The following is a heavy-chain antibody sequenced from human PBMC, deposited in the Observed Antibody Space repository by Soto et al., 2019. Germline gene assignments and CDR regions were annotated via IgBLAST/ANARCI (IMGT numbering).Heavy chain of an antibody. CDR1: GGAFSSYA. Sequence: ASVKVYCKASGGAFSSYAISWVRQAPGQVLEWMGGIIPIFGTANYAQKFQGRVTITADESTSTAYMELSSLRSEDTAVYYCARERYSYGYPDYYYGMDVWGQGTTVTVSS. J-gene: IGHJ6*02. D-gene: IGHD5-18*01. CDR2: IIPIFGTA. CDR3: ARERYSYGYPDYYYGMDV. V-gene: IGHV1-69*01.